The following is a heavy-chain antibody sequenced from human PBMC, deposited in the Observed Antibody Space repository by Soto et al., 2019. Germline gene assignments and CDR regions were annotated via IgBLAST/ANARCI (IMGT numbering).Heavy chain of an antibody. V-gene: IGHV3-48*01. Sequence: EVQLVESGGGLVQPGGSLRLSCAASGFTFSRYSMNWVRQAPGKGLEWVSYISSSSSTIYYADSVKGRFTISRGNAKNSLYLQMNGLRAEDTAVYYCARDAPPDDYWGQGTLVTVSS. CDR2: ISSSSSTI. CDR3: ARDAPPDDY. CDR1: GFTFSRYS. J-gene: IGHJ4*02.